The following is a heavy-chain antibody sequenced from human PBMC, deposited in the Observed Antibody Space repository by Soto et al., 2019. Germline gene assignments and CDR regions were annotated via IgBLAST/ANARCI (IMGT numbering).Heavy chain of an antibody. CDR2: IKSKTDGGTT. J-gene: IGHJ6*02. CDR3: TPDRYSSSSNYYYYGMDV. D-gene: IGHD6-6*01. Sequence: EVQLVESGGGLVKPGGSLRLSCAASGFTFSNAWMNWVRQAPGKGLEWVGRIKSKTDGGTTDYAAPVKGRFTISRDDSXXTXXLQMNSLKTEDTAVYYCTPDRYSSSSNYYYYGMDVWGQGTTVTVSS. V-gene: IGHV3-15*07. CDR1: GFTFSNAW.